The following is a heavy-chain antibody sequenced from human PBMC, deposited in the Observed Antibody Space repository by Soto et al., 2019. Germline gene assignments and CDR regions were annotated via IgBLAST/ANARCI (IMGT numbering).Heavy chain of an antibody. Sequence: EVQLVESGGGLVQPGGSLRLSCAASGITFSTYWMTWVRRPPGKGLEWVANLDQDGSERYYVDSVRGRFTISRDNAKNSLYLQMNSLRAEDTAVYYCVCGGNFFVYWGQGTLVTVSP. CDR1: GITFSTYW. J-gene: IGHJ4*02. CDR2: LDQDGSER. CDR3: VCGGNFFVY. D-gene: IGHD3-16*01. V-gene: IGHV3-7*01.